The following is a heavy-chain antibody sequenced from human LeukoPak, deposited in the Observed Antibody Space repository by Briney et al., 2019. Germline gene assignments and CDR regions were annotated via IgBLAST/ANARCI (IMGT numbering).Heavy chain of an antibody. Sequence: GGSLRLSCAASGFTFSSYSMNWVRQAPGKGLEGVSSISSSSSYIYYADSVKGRFTISRDNAKNSLYLQMNSLRAEDTAVYYCAREGDGDYSYYYYGMDVWGQGTTVTVSS. CDR2: ISSSSSYI. J-gene: IGHJ6*02. CDR1: GFTFSSYS. D-gene: IGHD4-17*01. V-gene: IGHV3-21*01. CDR3: AREGDGDYSYYYYGMDV.